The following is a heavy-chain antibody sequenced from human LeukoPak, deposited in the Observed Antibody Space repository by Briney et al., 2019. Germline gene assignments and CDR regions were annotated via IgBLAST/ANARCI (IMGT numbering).Heavy chain of an antibody. CDR2: TNPNSGGT. Sequence: ASVKVSCKASGYTFTGYYMHWVRQAPGQGLEWMGWTNPNSGGTNYAQKFQGRVTMTRDTSISTAYMELSRLRSDDTAVYYCARYSIAAAGTFDPWGQGTLVTVSS. J-gene: IGHJ5*02. V-gene: IGHV1-2*02. CDR1: GYTFTGYY. D-gene: IGHD6-13*01. CDR3: ARYSIAAAGTFDP.